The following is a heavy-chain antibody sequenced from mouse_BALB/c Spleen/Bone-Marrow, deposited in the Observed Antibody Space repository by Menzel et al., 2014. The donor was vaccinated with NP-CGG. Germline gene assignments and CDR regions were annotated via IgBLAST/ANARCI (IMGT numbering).Heavy chain of an antibody. CDR1: GYTFTSYC. D-gene: IGHD2-1*01. Sequence: VQGVESGAELVRPGASVKLSCKASGYTFTSYCINWVKQRPGQGLEWIGNIYPSDSYTNYNQKFKDKATLTVDKSSSTAYMQLSSPTSEDSAVYYCTRGGRGKGYAMDYWGQGTSVTVSS. CDR2: IYPSDSYT. V-gene: IGHV1-69*02. CDR3: TRGGRGKGYAMDY. J-gene: IGHJ4*01.